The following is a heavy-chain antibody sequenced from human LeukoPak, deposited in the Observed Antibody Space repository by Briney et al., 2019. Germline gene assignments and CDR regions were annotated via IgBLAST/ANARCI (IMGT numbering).Heavy chain of an antibody. D-gene: IGHD3-10*01. V-gene: IGHV4-4*07. CDR1: GGSITNYY. Sequence: TASETLSLTCTVSGGSITNYYWGWIRQPAGKGLEWIGRIYASGSTNYNPSLKSRVTMSVDSSKNQFSLNLSSVTAADTAVYYCARGGRFPDSWGQGTLVTVSS. CDR3: ARGGRFPDS. J-gene: IGHJ4*02. CDR2: IYASGST.